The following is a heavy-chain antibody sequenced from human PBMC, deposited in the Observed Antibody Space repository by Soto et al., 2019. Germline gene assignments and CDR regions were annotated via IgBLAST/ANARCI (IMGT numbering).Heavy chain of an antibody. Sequence: ASVKVSCKASGYTFTSYGISWVRQAPGQGLEWMGWMNPNSGNTGYAQKFQGRVTMTRNTSISTAYMELSSLRSEDTAVYYCARGLAQLERPKRYYYYGMAVWRQATTGTVSS. CDR1: GYTFTSYG. J-gene: IGHJ6*02. V-gene: IGHV1-8*02. CDR2: MNPNSGNT. D-gene: IGHD1-1*01. CDR3: ARGLAQLERPKRYYYYGMAV.